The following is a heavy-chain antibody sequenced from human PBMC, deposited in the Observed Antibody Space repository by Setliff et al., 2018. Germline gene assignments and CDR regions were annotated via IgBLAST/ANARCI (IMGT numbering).Heavy chain of an antibody. CDR2: ISSSSSYI. J-gene: IGHJ5*02. CDR3: ARDKLRFLENWFDP. CDR1: GFTFSSYS. Sequence: PGGSLRLSCAVSGFTFSSYSMNWVRQAPGKGLEWVSSISSSSSYIYYADSVKGRCTISRDNAKNSLYLQMNSLRAEDTAVYYCARDKLRFLENWFDPWGQGTLVTVSS. D-gene: IGHD3-3*01. V-gene: IGHV3-21*01.